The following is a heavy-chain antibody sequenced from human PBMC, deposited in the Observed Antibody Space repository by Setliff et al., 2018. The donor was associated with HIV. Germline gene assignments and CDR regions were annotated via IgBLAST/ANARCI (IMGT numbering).Heavy chain of an antibody. D-gene: IGHD2-15*01. Sequence: GASVKACKTSGHTFNSFYLHWVRQAPGQGLEWMAMINPSGGNTDHYAQRFQGRLSMTRDTSTGTVYLELSSLTSEDSAVYYCARSPYCTGGSCNSRRSIDSWGQGALVTVSS. CDR2: INPSGGNTD. CDR1: GHTFNSFY. V-gene: IGHV1-46*02. CDR3: ARSPYCTGGSCNSRRSIDS. J-gene: IGHJ4*02.